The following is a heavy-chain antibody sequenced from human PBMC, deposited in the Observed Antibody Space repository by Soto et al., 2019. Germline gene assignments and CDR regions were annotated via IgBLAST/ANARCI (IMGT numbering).Heavy chain of an antibody. CDR1: GYTFTSYG. CDR3: AREEVNDI. V-gene: IGHV1-8*02. Sequence: ASVKVSCKASGYTFTSYGITWVRQATGQGLEWMGWMNANNGNTGHAQKFQGRVTMTRNTSISTAYMELSSLRSEDTAVYYCAREEVNDIWGQGTMVTVSS. CDR2: MNANNGNT. J-gene: IGHJ3*02.